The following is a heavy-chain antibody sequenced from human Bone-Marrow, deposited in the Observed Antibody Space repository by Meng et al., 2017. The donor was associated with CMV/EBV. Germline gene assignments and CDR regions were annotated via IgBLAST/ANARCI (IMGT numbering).Heavy chain of an antibody. CDR3: ARIHSSGYYYYYYYGMDV. V-gene: IGHV2-26*01. CDR2: IFSNDEK. Sequence: SGPTLVKPTQTLTLTCTFSGFSLSTSGMRVSWIRQPPGKALEWLAHIFSNDEKSYSTSLKSRLTISKDTSKSQVVLTMTNMDPVDTATYYCARIHSSGYYYYYYYGMDVWGQGTTVTVSS. D-gene: IGHD3-22*01. J-gene: IGHJ6*02. CDR1: GFSLSTSGMR.